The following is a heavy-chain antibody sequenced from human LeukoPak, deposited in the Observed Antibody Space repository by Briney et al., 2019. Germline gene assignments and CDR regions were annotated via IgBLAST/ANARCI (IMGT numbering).Heavy chain of an antibody. CDR2: IYYSGST. Sequence: SETLSLTCTVSGGSISSSSYYWGWIRQPPGKGLEWIGSIYYSGSTYYNPSLKSRVTISVDTSKNQFSLKLSSVTAADTAVYYCARGSWSSSIDYWGQGTLVTVSS. CDR1: GGSISSSSYY. V-gene: IGHV4-39*01. CDR3: ARGSWSSSIDY. J-gene: IGHJ4*02. D-gene: IGHD6-6*01.